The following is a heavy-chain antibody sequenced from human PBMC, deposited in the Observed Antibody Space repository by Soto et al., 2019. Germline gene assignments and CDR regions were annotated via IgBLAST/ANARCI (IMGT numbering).Heavy chain of an antibody. V-gene: IGHV4-59*12. CDR3: ARDHQKYYDFWSGSEDYGMYV. Sequence: LSLTCTFSGGSISGFFWSWIRQPPGKGLEWIGYVYYSGSTNYNPSLKSRVTISQDTSKNQFSLKLSSVTAADTAVYYCARDHQKYYDFWSGSEDYGMYVWGQGTTVTVSS. J-gene: IGHJ6*02. CDR1: GGSISGFF. D-gene: IGHD3-3*01. CDR2: VYYSGST.